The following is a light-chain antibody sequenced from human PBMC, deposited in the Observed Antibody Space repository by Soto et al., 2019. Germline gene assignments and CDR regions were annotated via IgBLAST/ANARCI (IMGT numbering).Light chain of an antibody. J-gene: IGLJ2*01. CDR2: DVS. Sequence: QSALTQPASVSGSPGQSITISCTGTSSDVGGYDYVSWYQQHPGKAPKLMIYDVSIRPSGVSNRFSGSKSGNTASLTISGLQAEDEADYYCRSYRSSSTIKVFGGGTKVTVL. V-gene: IGLV2-14*03. CDR1: SSDVGGYDY. CDR3: RSYRSSSTIKV.